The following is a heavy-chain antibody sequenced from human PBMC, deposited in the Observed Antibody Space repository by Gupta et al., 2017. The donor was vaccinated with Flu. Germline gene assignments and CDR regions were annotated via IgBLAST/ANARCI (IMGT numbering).Heavy chain of an antibody. J-gene: IGHJ5*02. CDR3: ARTEGAVTGPGSWFDP. CDR2: FYYTGRT. V-gene: IGHV4-39*02. D-gene: IGHD6-19*01. CDR1: SFY. Sequence: SFYWAWVRQSPGKGLEWSGTFYYTGRTYFNPSLKSRVNITVDTSNNHCALRLSSVSAADTGVYYCARTEGAVTGPGSWFDPWGQGTLVTVSS.